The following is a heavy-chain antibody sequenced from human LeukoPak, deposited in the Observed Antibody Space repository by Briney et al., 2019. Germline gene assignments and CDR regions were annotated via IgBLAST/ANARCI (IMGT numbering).Heavy chain of an antibody. Sequence: PGGSLRLSCAAPGFTFSSYSMNWVRQAPGKGLEWVSSISSSSSYIYYADSVKGRFTISRDNAKNSLYLQMNSLRAEDTAVYYCARTRDYYDSSGAFDYWGQGTLVTVSS. V-gene: IGHV3-21*01. CDR2: ISSSSSYI. D-gene: IGHD3-22*01. CDR3: ARTRDYYDSSGAFDY. CDR1: GFTFSSYS. J-gene: IGHJ4*02.